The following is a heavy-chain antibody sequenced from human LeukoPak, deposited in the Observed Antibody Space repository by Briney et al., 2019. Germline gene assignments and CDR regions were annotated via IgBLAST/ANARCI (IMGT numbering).Heavy chain of an antibody. Sequence: GGSLRLSCAASGFTFSTYGMHWVRQAPGKGLEWVAVISYDGSNKYYADSVKGRFTISRDNSKNTLYLQMNSLRAEDTGVYYCAKDISSGSRRAYWGQGTLVTVSS. CDR3: AKDISSGSRRAY. V-gene: IGHV3-30*18. CDR2: ISYDGSNK. J-gene: IGHJ4*02. D-gene: IGHD6-19*01. CDR1: GFTFSTYG.